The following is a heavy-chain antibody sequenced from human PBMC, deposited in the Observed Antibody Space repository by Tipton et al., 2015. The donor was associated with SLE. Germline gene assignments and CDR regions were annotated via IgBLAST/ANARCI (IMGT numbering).Heavy chain of an antibody. CDR1: GYTFTRYG. V-gene: IGHV1-18*01. D-gene: IGHD6-6*01. Sequence: QSGAEVKKPGASVKVSCEASGYTFTRYGITWARQAPGQGLEWMGWISAYSGNANYAQKFQGRVTMTTDTSTSTAYMELRSLRSEITAVCYCTREGGDSRWSSWRGRVVGGREPGVRVSS. CDR3: TREGGDSRWSSWRGRVV. CDR2: ISAYSGNA. J-gene: IGHJ4*03.